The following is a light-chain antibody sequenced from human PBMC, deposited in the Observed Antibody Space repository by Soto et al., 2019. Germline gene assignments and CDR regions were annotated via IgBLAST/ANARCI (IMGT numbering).Light chain of an antibody. CDR3: QQYHNWPPLT. CDR2: GAS. J-gene: IGKJ4*01. CDR1: QNINFN. Sequence: ETLMTQSPATLSASPGERVTLSCRASQNINFNLAWYQQKPGQDPRVLSYGASSRASGIPDRFSGSGSGTDFTLTISRLEHDDFAFYYCQQYHNWPPLTFGGGTRVEIK. V-gene: IGKV3D-15*01.